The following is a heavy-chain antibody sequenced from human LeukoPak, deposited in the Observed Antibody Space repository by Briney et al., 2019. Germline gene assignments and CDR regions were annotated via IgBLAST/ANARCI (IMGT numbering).Heavy chain of an antibody. Sequence: SETLSLTCTVSGGSISSGSYYWSWIRQPAGKGLEWIGYIYYSGSTNYNPSLKSRVTISVDTSKNQFSLKLSSVTAADTAVYYCAREAQEFRTGNHRPGHYDYRDVWGKGTAVTVSS. CDR1: GGSISSGSYY. CDR2: IYYSGST. J-gene: IGHJ6*03. V-gene: IGHV4-61*10. D-gene: IGHD1-14*01. CDR3: AREAQEFRTGNHRPGHYDYRDV.